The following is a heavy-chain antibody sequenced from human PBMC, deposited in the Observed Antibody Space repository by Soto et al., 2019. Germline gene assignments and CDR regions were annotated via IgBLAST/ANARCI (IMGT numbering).Heavy chain of an antibody. V-gene: IGHV1-69*13. CDR2: IIPIFGTA. D-gene: IGHD3-22*01. J-gene: IGHJ3*02. Sequence: ASVKVSCKASGGTFSSYAISWVRQAPGQGLEWMGGIIPIFGTANYAQKFQGRVTITADESTSTAYMELSSLRSEDTAVYYCARLRRDYYDSSGYSEDAFDIWGRGTMVTVSS. CDR1: GGTFSSYA. CDR3: ARLRRDYYDSSGYSEDAFDI.